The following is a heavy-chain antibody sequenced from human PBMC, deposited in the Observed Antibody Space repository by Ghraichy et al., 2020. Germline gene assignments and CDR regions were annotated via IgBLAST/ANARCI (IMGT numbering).Heavy chain of an antibody. J-gene: IGHJ6*02. CDR2: ISGSGGST. CDR3: AKGIAAGTSTISYYYNGMDV. D-gene: IGHD6-13*01. Sequence: GGSRLSCAASGFTFSSYVLSWVRQAPGKGLEWVAAISGSGGSTYYPEPVSGRFTISRDNSKNTLYLQMNSLRVEDTAVYFCAKGIAAGTSTISYYYNGMDVWGQGTTVTVFS. V-gene: IGHV3-23*01. CDR1: GFTFSSYV.